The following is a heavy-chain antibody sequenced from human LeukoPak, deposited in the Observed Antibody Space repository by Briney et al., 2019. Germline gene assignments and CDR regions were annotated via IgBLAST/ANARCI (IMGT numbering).Heavy chain of an antibody. J-gene: IGHJ5*02. V-gene: IGHV1-18*01. CDR3: ARLVVVPADTPRWFDP. CDR1: GYTFTSYG. CDR2: ISAYNGNT. Sequence: GASVKVSCKASGYTFTSYGISWVRQAPGQGLEWMGWISAYNGNTNYAQKLQGRVTMTTDTSTSTAYMELRSLRSDDTAVYYCARLVVVPADTPRWFDPWGQGTLVTVSS. D-gene: IGHD2-2*01.